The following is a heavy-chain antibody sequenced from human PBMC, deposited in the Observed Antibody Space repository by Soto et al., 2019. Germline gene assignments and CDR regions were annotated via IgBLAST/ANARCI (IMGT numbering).Heavy chain of an antibody. Sequence: QVQLQESGPGLVKPSQTLSLTCTVSGGSISSGGYYWSWIRQHPGKGLEWIGYIYYSGSTYYNPSLESRVTISVTTSKIQFSLKLSSVTAADTAVYYCARVNYGDYSFGRWFDPWGQGTLVTVSS. CDR2: IYYSGST. D-gene: IGHD4-17*01. CDR1: GGSISSGGYY. J-gene: IGHJ5*02. V-gene: IGHV4-31*03. CDR3: ARVNYGDYSFGRWFDP.